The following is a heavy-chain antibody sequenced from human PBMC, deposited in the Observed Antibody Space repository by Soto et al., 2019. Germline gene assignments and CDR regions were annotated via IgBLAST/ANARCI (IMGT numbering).Heavy chain of an antibody. Sequence: QLQLQESGPGLVKPSETLSLTCTVSGGSISSSSYYWGWIRQPPGKGLEGIGSIYYSGSTYYNPSLKSRVTISVDTAKNQFSLKLSSVTAADTAVYYCARRDYDFWSGFGWFDPWGQGTLVTVSS. J-gene: IGHJ5*02. CDR2: IYYSGST. D-gene: IGHD3-3*01. CDR1: GGSISSSSYY. CDR3: ARRDYDFWSGFGWFDP. V-gene: IGHV4-39*01.